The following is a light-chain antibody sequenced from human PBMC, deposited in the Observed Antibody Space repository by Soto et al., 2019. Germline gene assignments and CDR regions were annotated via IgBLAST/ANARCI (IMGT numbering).Light chain of an antibody. J-gene: IGLJ1*01. CDR3: AAWDDSLNGYV. V-gene: IGLV1-44*01. CDR1: SSNIGSKT. CDR2: SNN. Sequence: QSVMTQPTSASGTPGQRVTISCSGSSSNIGSKTVNWYQQVPGTAPKLLIYSNNQRPSGVPDRFSGSKSGTSASLAISGLQSEDEADYYCAAWDDSLNGYVFGTGTKVTVL.